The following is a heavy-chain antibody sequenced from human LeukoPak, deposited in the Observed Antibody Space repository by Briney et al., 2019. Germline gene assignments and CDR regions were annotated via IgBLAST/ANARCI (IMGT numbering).Heavy chain of an antibody. Sequence: GGSLRLSCAASGFTFSDYYMSWIRQAPGKGLEWVSYISSSSSYTNYADSVKGRFTISRDNAKNSLYLQMISLRAEDTAVYYCARPRGSGSYYDNWFDPWGQGTLVTVSS. CDR3: ARPRGSGSYYDNWFDP. V-gene: IGHV3-11*06. CDR1: GFTFSDYY. J-gene: IGHJ5*02. D-gene: IGHD3-10*01. CDR2: ISSSSSYT.